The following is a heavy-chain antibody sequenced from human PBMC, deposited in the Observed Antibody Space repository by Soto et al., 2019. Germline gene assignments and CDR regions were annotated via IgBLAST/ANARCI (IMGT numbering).Heavy chain of an antibody. Sequence: EVQLLESGGGLVQPGGSLRLFCEASGFTFSKSAMSWVRQAPGKGLEWVSGISGSGDYTYYADSVKGRFTISRDNSKNTLYLQMSSLGAEDTAVYYCAKGSGGYDSHLGDSWGQGTLVTVSS. J-gene: IGHJ4*02. CDR1: GFTFSKSA. CDR3: AKGSGGYDSHLGDS. V-gene: IGHV3-23*01. CDR2: ISGSGDYT. D-gene: IGHD5-12*01.